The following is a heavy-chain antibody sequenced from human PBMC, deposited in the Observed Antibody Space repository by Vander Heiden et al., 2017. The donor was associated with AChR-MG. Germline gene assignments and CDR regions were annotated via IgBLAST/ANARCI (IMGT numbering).Heavy chain of an antibody. CDR1: GFTFSSYR. CDR2: ISSSSSNI. Sequence: VQLVESGGGLVQPGGSLRPSCAASGFTFSSYRMNWVRQAPGKGLEWVSVISSSSSNIYYADSVKGRFTISRDNAKNTLYLQMNSLRAEDTAVYYCARDPADYYFLSGYQGKDYWGQGTLVTVSS. D-gene: IGHD3-9*01. J-gene: IGHJ4*02. V-gene: IGHV3-21*01. CDR3: ARDPADYYFLSGYQGKDY.